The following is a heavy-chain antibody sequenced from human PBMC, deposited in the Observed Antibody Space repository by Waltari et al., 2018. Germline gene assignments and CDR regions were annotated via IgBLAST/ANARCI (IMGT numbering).Heavy chain of an antibody. Sequence: QLQLQESGPGLVKPSETLSLTCPVSGGSISSSRYYWGWIRQPPGKGLEWIGSIYYSGSTYYNPSLKSRVTISVDTSKNQFSLKLSSVTAADTAVYYCARDGDGVVNRIFDYWGQGTLVTVSS. D-gene: IGHD3-3*01. V-gene: IGHV4-39*07. CDR3: ARDGDGVVNRIFDY. J-gene: IGHJ4*02. CDR1: GGSISSSRYY. CDR2: IYYSGST.